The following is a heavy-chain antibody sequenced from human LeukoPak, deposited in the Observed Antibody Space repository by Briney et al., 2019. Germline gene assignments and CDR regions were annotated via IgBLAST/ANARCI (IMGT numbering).Heavy chain of an antibody. CDR2: IHPDSGGT. Sequence: ASVKVSCKASGYTFTGFYLHWVRQAPGQGLEWMGWIHPDSGGTNFAQKFQGRVSMTRDTSISTAYMELSRLKSDDTALYYCARIAGRIYGSDDFHAENDYWGQGTLVTVSS. J-gene: IGHJ4*02. D-gene: IGHD6-19*01. CDR3: ARIAGRIYGSDDFHAENDY. CDR1: GYTFTGFY. V-gene: IGHV1-2*02.